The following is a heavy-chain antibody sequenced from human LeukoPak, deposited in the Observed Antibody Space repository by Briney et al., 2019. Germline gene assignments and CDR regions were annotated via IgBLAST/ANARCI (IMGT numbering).Heavy chain of an antibody. CDR3: ARDRRITIFGVAHKAFDP. CDR2: ISAYNGNT. D-gene: IGHD3-3*01. J-gene: IGHJ5*02. Sequence: ASVKVSCKASGYTFTSYGISWVRQAPGQGLEWMGWISAYNGNTNYAQKLQGRVTMTTDTSTSTAYMELRSLRSDDTAVYYCARDRRITIFGVAHKAFDPWGQGTQVTVSS. V-gene: IGHV1-18*01. CDR1: GYTFTSYG.